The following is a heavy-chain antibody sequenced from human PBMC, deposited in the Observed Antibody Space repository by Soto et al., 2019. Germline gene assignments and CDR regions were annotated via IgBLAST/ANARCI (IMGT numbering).Heavy chain of an antibody. Sequence: ASVKVSCKVSGYTLTELSMHWVRQAPGKGLEWMGGFDPEDGETIYAQKFQGRVTMTEDTSTDTAYMELSSLRSEDTAVYYGAIVVLGGGIGYAFDIWGQGTMVTVSS. CDR2: FDPEDGET. CDR1: GYTLTELS. D-gene: IGHD3-16*01. CDR3: AIVVLGGGIGYAFDI. V-gene: IGHV1-24*01. J-gene: IGHJ3*02.